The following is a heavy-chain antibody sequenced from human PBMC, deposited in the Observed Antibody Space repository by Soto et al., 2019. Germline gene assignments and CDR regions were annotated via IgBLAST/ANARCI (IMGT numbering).Heavy chain of an antibody. CDR2: INPSGGST. CDR3: ARDRSGYDYYYYGMDV. Sequence: ASVKVSCKASGYTFNSYYMHWVRQAPGQGLEWMGIINPSGGSTSYAQKFQGRVTITADKSTSTAYMELSSLRSEDTAVYYCARDRSGYDYYYYGMDVWGQGTTVTVSS. CDR1: GYTFNSYY. J-gene: IGHJ6*02. D-gene: IGHD5-12*01. V-gene: IGHV1-46*02.